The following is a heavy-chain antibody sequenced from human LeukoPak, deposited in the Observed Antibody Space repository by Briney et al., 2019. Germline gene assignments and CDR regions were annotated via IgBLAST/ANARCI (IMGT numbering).Heavy chain of an antibody. CDR2: INPNSGGT. CDR3: ARGDIVVVPAAISYYYYYMDV. Sequence: ASVKVSCKASGYTFTGYYMHWVRQAPGQGLEWMGWINPNSGGTNYAQKFQGRVTMTRDTSISTAYMELSRLRSDDTAVYYCARGDIVVVPAAISYYYYYMDVWGKGTTVTVSS. CDR1: GYTFTGYY. V-gene: IGHV1-2*02. D-gene: IGHD2-2*01. J-gene: IGHJ6*03.